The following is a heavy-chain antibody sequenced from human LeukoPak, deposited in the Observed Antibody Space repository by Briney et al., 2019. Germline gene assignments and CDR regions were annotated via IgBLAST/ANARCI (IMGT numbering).Heavy chain of an antibody. CDR2: ISTGSRYI. Sequence: GGSLRLSCAVSGFTLSNYDMNWVRQAPGKGLEWVSSISTGSRYIYYTDSLRGRFTISRDDAKNTLYLQMNSLRAEDTAVYYCARADCSSSTCYLRRSWFDPWGQGTLVTVSS. V-gene: IGHV3-21*06. CDR3: ARADCSSSTCYLRRSWFDP. CDR1: GFTLSNYD. D-gene: IGHD2-2*01. J-gene: IGHJ5*02.